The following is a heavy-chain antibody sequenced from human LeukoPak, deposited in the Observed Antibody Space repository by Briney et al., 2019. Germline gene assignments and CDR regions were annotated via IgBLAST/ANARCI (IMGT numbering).Heavy chain of an antibody. J-gene: IGHJ6*03. Sequence: SETLSLTCTVSGGSISSGGYYWSWIRQPPGKGLEWIGYIYHSGSTYYNPSLKSRVTISVDRSKNQFSLKLSSVTAADTAVYYCARSRARSSSWYRGLGYYYYMDVWGKGTTVTVSS. CDR1: GGSISSGGYY. D-gene: IGHD6-13*01. CDR2: IYHSGST. CDR3: ARSRARSSSWYRGLGYYYYMDV. V-gene: IGHV4-30-2*01.